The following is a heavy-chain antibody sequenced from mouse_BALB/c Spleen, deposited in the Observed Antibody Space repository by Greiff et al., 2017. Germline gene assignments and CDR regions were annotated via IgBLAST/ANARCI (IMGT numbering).Heavy chain of an antibody. D-gene: IGHD2-1*01. Sequence: DVMLVESGGGLVPPVGSRQLSCAASGFTFSSFGMHWVRQAPEKGLEWVAYISSGSSTIYYADTVKGRFTISRDNPKNTLFLQMTSLRSEDTAMYYCARGEGNYSFAYWGQGTLVTVSA. J-gene: IGHJ3*01. V-gene: IGHV5-17*02. CDR2: ISSGSSTI. CDR3: ARGEGNYSFAY. CDR1: GFTFSSFG.